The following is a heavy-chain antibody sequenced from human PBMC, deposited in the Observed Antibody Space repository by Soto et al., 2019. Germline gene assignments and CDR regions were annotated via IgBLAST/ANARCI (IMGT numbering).Heavy chain of an antibody. J-gene: IGHJ4*02. CDR1: GGSISSGDYY. V-gene: IGHV4-30-4*08. CDR3: ARAEGSSSWEVHY. D-gene: IGHD6-13*01. CDR2: IYYSGST. Sequence: NPSETLSLTXTVSGGSISSGDYYWGWVRQPPGKGLEWIGYIYYSGSTYYNPSLKSRVTISVDTSKNQFSLKLSSVTAADTAVYYCARAEGSSSWEVHYWGQGTLVTVSS.